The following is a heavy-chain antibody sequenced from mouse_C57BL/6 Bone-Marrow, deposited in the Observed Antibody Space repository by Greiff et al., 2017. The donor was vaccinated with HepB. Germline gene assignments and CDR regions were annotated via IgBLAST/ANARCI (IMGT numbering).Heavy chain of an antibody. J-gene: IGHJ4*01. CDR2: IRSKSNNYAT. D-gene: IGHD2-4*01. CDR3: VRHDYDYDEGPLGY. V-gene: IGHV10-1*01. Sequence: EVKLVESGGGLVQPKGSLKLSCAASGFSFNTYAMNWVRQAPGKGLEWVARIRSKSNNYATYYADSVKDRFTISRDDSESMLYLQMNNLKTEDTAMYYCVRHDYDYDEGPLGYWGQGTSVTVSS. CDR1: GFSFNTYA.